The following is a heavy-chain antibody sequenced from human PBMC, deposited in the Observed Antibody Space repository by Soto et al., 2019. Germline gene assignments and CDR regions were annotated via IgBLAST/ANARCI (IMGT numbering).Heavy chain of an antibody. CDR1: GGSVSSGSYY. D-gene: IGHD2-15*01. Sequence: QVQLQESGPGLVKPSETLSLTCTVSGGSVSSGSYYWSWIRQPPGKGLEWIGYIYYSGSTNYNPSLKRRVTISVDTSQNQFSLKLSSVTAADTAVYYCARRGLLPEGVEGNYYYGMDVWGQGTTVTVSS. J-gene: IGHJ6*02. CDR2: IYYSGST. CDR3: ARRGLLPEGVEGNYYYGMDV. V-gene: IGHV4-61*01.